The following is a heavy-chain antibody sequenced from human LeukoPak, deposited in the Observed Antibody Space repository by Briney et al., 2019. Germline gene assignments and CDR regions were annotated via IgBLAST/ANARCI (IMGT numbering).Heavy chain of an antibody. Sequence: SETLSLTCTVSGDSISSYYWSWIRQPPGKGLEWMGYINYSGNTNYNPSLKSRVTISVDTSKNHFSLRLTSVTAADTAVYYCAREGRQDYVYFDCWGQGTLVTVSS. J-gene: IGHJ4*02. CDR2: INYSGNT. V-gene: IGHV4-59*01. CDR1: GDSISSYY. D-gene: IGHD4-17*01. CDR3: AREGRQDYVYFDC.